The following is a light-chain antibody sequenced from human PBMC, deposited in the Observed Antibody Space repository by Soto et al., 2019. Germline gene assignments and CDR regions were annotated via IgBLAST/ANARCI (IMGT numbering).Light chain of an antibody. V-gene: IGKV1-27*01. CDR1: QGISNY. CDR2: AAS. CDR3: QKYNSAPWT. J-gene: IGKJ1*01. Sequence: DIQTTQSPSSLSASVGDRVTITCRASQGISNYLAWYQQKPGKVPKLLIYAASTLQSGVPSRFSGSGSGTDFTLTINSLQAEDVATYYCQKYNSAPWTFGQGTKVEIK.